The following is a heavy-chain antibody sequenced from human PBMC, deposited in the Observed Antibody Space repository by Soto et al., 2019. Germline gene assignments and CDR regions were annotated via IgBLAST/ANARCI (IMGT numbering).Heavy chain of an antibody. D-gene: IGHD2-15*01. CDR2: INHSGST. CDR3: ARGHQSDLVVAARNWFDP. J-gene: IGHJ5*02. Sequence: PSETLSLTCAVYGGSFSGYYWSWIRQPPGKGLEWIGEINHSGSTNYNPSLKSRVTISVDTSKNQFSLKLSSVTAADTAVYYCARGHQSDLVVAARNWFDPWGQGTLVTVSS. V-gene: IGHV4-34*01. CDR1: GGSFSGYY.